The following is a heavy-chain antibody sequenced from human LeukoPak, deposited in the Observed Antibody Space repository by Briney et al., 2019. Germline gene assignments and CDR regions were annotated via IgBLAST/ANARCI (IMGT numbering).Heavy chain of an antibody. J-gene: IGHJ4*02. CDR1: GFTFRNCG. CDR3: AKDRETTASGTFDY. CDR2: ISDDGSSK. Sequence: GGSLRLSCAASGFTFRNCGMHCLRQAPGKGLEWVAVISDDGSSKHYADSVKGRFTISRDNSNNTLYLQMNSLRAEDTAVYYCAKDRETTASGTFDYWGQGTLVTVSS. V-gene: IGHV3-30*18. D-gene: IGHD6-13*01.